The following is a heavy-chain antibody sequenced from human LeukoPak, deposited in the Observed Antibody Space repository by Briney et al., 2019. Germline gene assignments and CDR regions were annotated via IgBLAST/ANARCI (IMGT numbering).Heavy chain of an antibody. Sequence: HAGGSLRLSCAASGFTFSSYSMNWVRQAPGKGLEWVANIKQDGSEKYYVDSVKGRFTISRDNAKNSLYLQMNSLRAEDTAVYYCARDLSVGSKPDLGFDYWGQGTLVTVSS. CDR2: IKQDGSEK. CDR1: GFTFSSYS. D-gene: IGHD1-26*01. J-gene: IGHJ4*02. CDR3: ARDLSVGSKPDLGFDY. V-gene: IGHV3-7*01.